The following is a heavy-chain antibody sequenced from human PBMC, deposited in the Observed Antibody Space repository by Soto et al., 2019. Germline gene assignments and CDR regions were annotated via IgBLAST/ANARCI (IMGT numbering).Heavy chain of an antibody. CDR3: ARVVYYYDSSGYLEFVWFDP. J-gene: IGHJ5*02. D-gene: IGHD3-22*01. V-gene: IGHV1-18*01. CDR1: CYTFTSYG. Sequence: SVKGSFKASCYTFTSYGISWVRQAPVQGLEWMGWISAYNGNTNYAQKLQGRVTMTTDTSTSTAHMELRSLRSDDTAVYYCARVVYYYDSSGYLEFVWFDPWGQGTLVTVYS. CDR2: ISAYNGNT.